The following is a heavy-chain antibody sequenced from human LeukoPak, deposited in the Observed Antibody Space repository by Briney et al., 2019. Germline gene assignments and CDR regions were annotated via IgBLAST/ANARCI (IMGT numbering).Heavy chain of an antibody. Sequence: TGGSLRLSCAASGFTFSNAWMSWVRQAPGKGLEWVGRIKSKTDAGTTDYAAPVKGRFIISRDDSKNTLYLQMNSLKTEDTAVYYCTTSSGWYAHYYYGMDVWGQGTTVTVSS. CDR2: IKSKTDAGTT. V-gene: IGHV3-15*01. CDR3: TTSSGWYAHYYYGMDV. CDR1: GFTFSNAW. J-gene: IGHJ6*02. D-gene: IGHD6-19*01.